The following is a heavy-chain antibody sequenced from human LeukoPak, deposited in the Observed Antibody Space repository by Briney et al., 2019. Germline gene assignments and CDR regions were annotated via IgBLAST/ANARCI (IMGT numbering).Heavy chain of an antibody. CDR1: GFTFSSYS. D-gene: IGHD7-27*01. Sequence: GGSLRLSCAASGFTFSSYSMNWVRQAPGTGLEWVAVISHDGSNTYYADSVKGRFTISRDNSKNTLYLQMNSLRPEDTAVYYCAKEKLGGGYYFDYWGQGTPVTVSS. V-gene: IGHV3-30*18. J-gene: IGHJ4*02. CDR3: AKEKLGGGYYFDY. CDR2: ISHDGSNT.